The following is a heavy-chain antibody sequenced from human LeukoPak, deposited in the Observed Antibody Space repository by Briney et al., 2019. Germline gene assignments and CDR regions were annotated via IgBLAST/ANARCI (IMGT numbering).Heavy chain of an antibody. CDR3: ARGLGFTTDN. D-gene: IGHD3-3*01. Sequence: SETLSLTCTVSGGSISSSSYYWGWIRQPPGKGLEWIGSIYYSGSTYYNPSLKSRVTISVDTSKNQFSLKLSSVTAADTAVYYCARGLGFTTDNWGQGTLVTVSS. CDR2: IYYSGST. V-gene: IGHV4-39*07. CDR1: GGSISSSSYY. J-gene: IGHJ4*02.